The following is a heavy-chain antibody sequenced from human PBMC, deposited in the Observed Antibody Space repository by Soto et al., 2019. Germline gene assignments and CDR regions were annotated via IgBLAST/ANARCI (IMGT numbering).Heavy chain of an antibody. V-gene: IGHV1-69*01. D-gene: IGHD6-6*01. J-gene: IGHJ4*02. Sequence: QVQLVQSGAEVKKPGSSVKVSCKASGGTFSSYAISWVRQAPGQGLEWMGGIIPIFGTANYAQKFQGRVTMTADESTSTAYMELSSLRSEDTAVYYCARVPEYSSSSGEGYFDYWGQGTLVTVSS. CDR1: GGTFSSYA. CDR2: IIPIFGTA. CDR3: ARVPEYSSSSGEGYFDY.